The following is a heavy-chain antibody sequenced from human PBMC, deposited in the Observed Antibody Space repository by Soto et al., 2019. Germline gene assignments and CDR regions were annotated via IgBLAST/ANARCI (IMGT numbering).Heavy chain of an antibody. CDR3: ARDFFSGSYYWDY. CDR2: INPNSGGT. V-gene: IGHV1-2*04. J-gene: IGHJ4*02. D-gene: IGHD1-26*01. Sequence: ASVKVSCKASGYTFTGYYIHWVRQAPGQGLEWMGWINPNSGGTNYAQKFQGWVTMTRDTSISTAYMELSRLRSDDTAVYYCARDFFSGSYYWDYWGQGTLVTVSS. CDR1: GYTFTGYY.